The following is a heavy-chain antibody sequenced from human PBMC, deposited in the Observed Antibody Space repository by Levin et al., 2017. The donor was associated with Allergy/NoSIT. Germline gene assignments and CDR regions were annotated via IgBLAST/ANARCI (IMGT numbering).Heavy chain of an antibody. V-gene: IGHV3-33*01. J-gene: IGHJ5*02. CDR1: GFTFSSYG. Sequence: GGSLRLSCAASGFTFSSYGMHWVRQAPGKGLEWVAVIWYDGSNKYYADSVKGRFTISRDNSKNTLYLQMNSLRAEDTAVYYCARGGHIVVVPAAMGNWFDPWGQGTLVTVSS. CDR3: ARGGHIVVVPAAMGNWFDP. CDR2: IWYDGSNK. D-gene: IGHD2-2*01.